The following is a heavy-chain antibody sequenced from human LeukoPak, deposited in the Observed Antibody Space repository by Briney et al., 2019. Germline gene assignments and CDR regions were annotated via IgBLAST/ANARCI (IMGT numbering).Heavy chain of an antibody. CDR2: IYTSGST. CDR1: GGSISSYS. D-gene: IGHD1-26*01. J-gene: IGHJ4*02. Sequence: SETLSLTCTVSGGSISSYSWSWIRQPAGKGLVWIGRIYTSGSTNYNPSLKSRVTMSVDTSKNQFSLKLSSVTAADTAVYYCASSYSGSHPIFDYWGQGTLVTVSS. V-gene: IGHV4-4*07. CDR3: ASSYSGSHPIFDY.